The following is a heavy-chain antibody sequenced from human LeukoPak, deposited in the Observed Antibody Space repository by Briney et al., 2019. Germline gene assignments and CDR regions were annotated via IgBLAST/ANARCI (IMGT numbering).Heavy chain of an antibody. J-gene: IGHJ4*02. Sequence: SESLSLTCAVYGGSFSGYYWSWIRQPPGKGLEWIGEINHSGSTNYNPSLKSRVTISVDTSKNQISLKLSSVTAADTAVYYCAGKRWLQPFDYWGQGTLVTVSS. V-gene: IGHV4-34*01. CDR1: GGSFSGYY. D-gene: IGHD5-24*01. CDR3: AGKRWLQPFDY. CDR2: INHSGST.